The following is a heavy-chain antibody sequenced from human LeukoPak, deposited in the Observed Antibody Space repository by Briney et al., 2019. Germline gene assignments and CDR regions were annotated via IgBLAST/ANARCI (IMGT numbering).Heavy chain of an antibody. J-gene: IGHJ4*02. CDR1: GASISSSSTYY. CDR2: IHYSGST. CDR3: ATLTPAPLLVRGVPDY. V-gene: IGHV4-39*01. Sequence: SETLSLTCTVSGASISSSSTYYWGWIRQPPGKGLEWIGSIHYSGSTYYNPSLKSRVTISVDTSKNQFSLKLSSVTAADTAVYYCATLTPAPLLVRGVPDYWGQGALVTASS. D-gene: IGHD3-10*01.